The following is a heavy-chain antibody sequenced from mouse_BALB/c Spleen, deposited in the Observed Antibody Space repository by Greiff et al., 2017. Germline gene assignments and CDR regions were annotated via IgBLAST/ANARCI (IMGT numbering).Heavy chain of an antibody. CDR2: INPYNDGT. D-gene: IGHD2-4*01. CDR1: GYTFTSYV. V-gene: IGHV1-14*01. Sequence: VQLQQSGPELVKPGASVKMSCKASGYTFTSYVMHWVKQKPGQGLEWIGYINPYNDGTKYNEKFKGKATLTSDKSSSTAYMELSSLTSEDSAVYYCARATMITTGDYYAMDYWGQGTSVTVSS. J-gene: IGHJ4*01. CDR3: ARATMITTGDYYAMDY.